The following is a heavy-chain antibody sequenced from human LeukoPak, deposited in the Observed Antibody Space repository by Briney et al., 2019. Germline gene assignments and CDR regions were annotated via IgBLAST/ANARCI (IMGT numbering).Heavy chain of an antibody. J-gene: IGHJ6*03. CDR2: INWNGGST. D-gene: IGHD3-3*02. Sequence: GGSLRLSCVASGFIFDDYGMNWVRQAPGQGLEWVSGINWNGGSTGHADSVKGRFTISRDNAKKSLYLQMNSLRAEDTALYYCARANSMGYFNNMDVWGKGTTVTVSS. CDR3: ARANSMGYFNNMDV. CDR1: GFIFDDYG. V-gene: IGHV3-20*04.